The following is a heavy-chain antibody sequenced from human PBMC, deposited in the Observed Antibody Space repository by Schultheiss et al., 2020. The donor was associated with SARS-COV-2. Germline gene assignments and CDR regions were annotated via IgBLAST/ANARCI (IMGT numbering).Heavy chain of an antibody. J-gene: IGHJ4*02. V-gene: IGHV4-34*01. Sequence: SQTLSLTCTVYGGSFSGYYWTWIRQPPGKGLEWIGEINHRGSTNYNPSLKSRVTISVDTSKNQFSLKLSSVTAADTAVYYCASEEGYCTNGVCYTNLGYWGQGTLVTVSS. CDR2: INHRGST. D-gene: IGHD2-8*01. CDR1: GGSFSGYY. CDR3: ASEEGYCTNGVCYTNLGY.